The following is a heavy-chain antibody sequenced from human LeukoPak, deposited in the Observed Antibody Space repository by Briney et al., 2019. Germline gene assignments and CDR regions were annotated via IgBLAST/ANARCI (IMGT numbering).Heavy chain of an antibody. V-gene: IGHV3-7*01. CDR1: GITFSSYW. Sequence: GGSLRLSCAASGITFSSYWMSWVRQAPGKGLEWVANINQDGTERYYVDSVKGRFTISRDNAKNSLYLQMNSLRAEDTAVYYCAREEITMVRGVITNWFDPWGQGTLVTVSS. CDR2: INQDGTER. CDR3: AREEITMVRGVITNWFDP. D-gene: IGHD3-10*01. J-gene: IGHJ5*02.